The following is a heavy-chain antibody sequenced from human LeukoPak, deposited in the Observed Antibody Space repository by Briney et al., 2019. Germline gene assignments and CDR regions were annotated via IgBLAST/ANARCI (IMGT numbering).Heavy chain of an antibody. Sequence: SETLSLTCTVSGGSISSGSYYWSWIRQPAGKGLEWIGRIYTSGSTNYNPSLKSQVTISVDTSKNQFSLKLSSVTAADTAVYYCASSWEKAFDIWGQGTMVTVSS. CDR3: ASSWEKAFDI. CDR2: IYTSGST. CDR1: GGSISSGSYY. V-gene: IGHV4-61*02. D-gene: IGHD6-13*01. J-gene: IGHJ3*02.